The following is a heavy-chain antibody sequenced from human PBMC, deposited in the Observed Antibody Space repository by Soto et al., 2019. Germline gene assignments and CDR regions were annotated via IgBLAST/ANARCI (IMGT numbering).Heavy chain of an antibody. J-gene: IGHJ5*02. D-gene: IGHD5-12*01. CDR3: AKGDNLGPKTGYAFDP. CDR1: GDSVSSNTAS. V-gene: IGHV6-1*01. Sequence: SQTLSLTRAIPGDSVSSNTASWNWIRQSPSRGLEWLGRTYFRSKWYNDYAVSVKSRIIINPDTSNNHFSLQLNSVTPEDTAVYFCAKGDNLGPKTGYAFDPWGQGIMGTVSS. CDR2: TYFRSKWYN.